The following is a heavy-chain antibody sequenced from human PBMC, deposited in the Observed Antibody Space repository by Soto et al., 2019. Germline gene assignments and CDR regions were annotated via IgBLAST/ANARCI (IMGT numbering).Heavy chain of an antibody. V-gene: IGHV5-51*01. D-gene: IGHD3-22*01. CDR2: IYPGDSDT. CDR3: ARHAYYYDSSGYYNGGYYYYYYGMDV. CDR1: GYSFTSYW. J-gene: IGHJ6*02. Sequence: GGSLKISCKGSGYSFTSYWIGWVRQMPGKGLEWMGIIYPGDSDTRYSPSFQGQVTSSADKSISTAYLQWSSLKASDTAMYYCARHAYYYDSSGYYNGGYYYYYYGMDVWGQGTTVTVSS.